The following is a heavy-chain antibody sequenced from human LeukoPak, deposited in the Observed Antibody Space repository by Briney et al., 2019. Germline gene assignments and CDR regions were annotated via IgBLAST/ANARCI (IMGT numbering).Heavy chain of an antibody. D-gene: IGHD3-3*01. V-gene: IGHV3-23*01. CDR3: AKVGGEFWSGYFRYFDY. CDR1: GFTFSNYW. Sequence: GGSLRLSCGASGFTFSNYWMSWARQAPGKGLEWVSAISGSGGSTYYADSVKGRFTISRDNSKNTLYLQMNSLRADDTAVYYCAKVGGEFWSGYFRYFDYWGQGTLVTVSS. J-gene: IGHJ4*02. CDR2: ISGSGGST.